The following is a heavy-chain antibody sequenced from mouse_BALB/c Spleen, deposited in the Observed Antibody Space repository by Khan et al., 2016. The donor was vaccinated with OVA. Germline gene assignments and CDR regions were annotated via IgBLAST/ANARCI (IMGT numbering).Heavy chain of an antibody. CDR2: IYPGGDTT. V-gene: IGHV1-77*01. D-gene: IGHD4-1*01. CDR3: ARVGWDGFAY. J-gene: IGHJ3*01. Sequence: QVQLQQSGPELVKPGASVKMSCKASGYTFTDYVMNWVKQRNGQGLEWIGQIYPGGDTTYYNEKFKGKATLTADRSSSTAYMQLSNLTYEASAVYLCARVGWDGFAYWGQGTLVTVSA. CDR1: GYTFTDYV.